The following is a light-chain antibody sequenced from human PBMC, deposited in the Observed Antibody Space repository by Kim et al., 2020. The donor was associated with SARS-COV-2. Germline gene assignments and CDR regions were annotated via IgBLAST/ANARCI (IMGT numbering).Light chain of an antibody. V-gene: IGLV2-14*03. CDR3: SSYTSSDSLI. CDR2: DVT. J-gene: IGLJ2*01. CDR1: SSDVGGYNY. Sequence: QSALTQPASVSGSPGQSITISCTGTSSDVGGYNYVSWYQQHPGKAPKLMIYDVTKRPSGVSNRFSGSKSGNTASLTISGLQAEDEADYFCSSYTSSDSLIFGGGTQLTVL.